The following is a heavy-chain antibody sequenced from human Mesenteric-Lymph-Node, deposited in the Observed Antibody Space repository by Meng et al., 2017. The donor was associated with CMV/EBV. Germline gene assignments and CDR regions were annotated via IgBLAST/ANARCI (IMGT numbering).Heavy chain of an antibody. D-gene: IGHD6-13*01. J-gene: IGHJ4*02. CDR2: IIHSGRI. CDR1: GGSFSDYS. V-gene: IGHV4-34*12. CDR3: ARVHSSSWYPLDF. Sequence: SETLSLTCAVYGGSFSDYSWSWIRQTPGKGLEWAGEIIHSGRINYKPSLKSRLTISVDTSKNQFSLKLSSVTAADTAVYYCARVHSSSWYPLDFWGQGTLVTVSS.